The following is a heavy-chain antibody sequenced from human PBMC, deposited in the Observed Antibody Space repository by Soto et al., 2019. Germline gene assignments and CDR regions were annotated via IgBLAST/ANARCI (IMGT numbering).Heavy chain of an antibody. Sequence: PGGSLRLSCAASGFTFSSYGMHWVRQAPGKGLEWVAVIWYDGSNKYYADSVKGRFTISRDNSKNTLYLQMNSLRAEDTAVYYCARGPFLTGYYPVYYFDYWGQGT. CDR3: ARGPFLTGYYPVYYFDY. CDR1: GFTFSSYG. V-gene: IGHV3-33*01. J-gene: IGHJ4*02. CDR2: IWYDGSNK. D-gene: IGHD3-9*01.